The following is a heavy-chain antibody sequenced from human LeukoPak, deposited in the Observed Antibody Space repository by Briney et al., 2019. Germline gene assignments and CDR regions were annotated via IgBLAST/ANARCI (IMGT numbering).Heavy chain of an antibody. D-gene: IGHD6-13*01. Sequence: SVKVSCKASGGTFSSYAISWVRQAPGQGLEWMGGIIPIFGTANYAQKFQGRVTITADESTSTAYMELSSLRSEDTAVYYCARAPIPGYSSSWYDYWGQGTLVTVSS. CDR3: ARAPIPGYSSSWYDY. J-gene: IGHJ4*02. CDR1: GGTFSSYA. CDR2: IIPIFGTA. V-gene: IGHV1-69*13.